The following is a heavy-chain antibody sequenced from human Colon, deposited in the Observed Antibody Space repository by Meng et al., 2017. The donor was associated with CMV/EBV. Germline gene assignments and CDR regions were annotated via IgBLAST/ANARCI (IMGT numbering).Heavy chain of an antibody. D-gene: IGHD5-24*01. CDR1: RVALCCYL. J-gene: IGHJ4*02. CDR2: LTNDGTYM. V-gene: IGHV3-74*03. Sequence: FSASRVALCCYLLHLVRHAPGRWLVWVARLTNDGTYMTYADSVRGRFSISRDNAQNTVYLQMNRLTADDTAVYYCARPRDGYSPFDLWGQGTLVTVSS. CDR3: ARPRDGYSPFDL.